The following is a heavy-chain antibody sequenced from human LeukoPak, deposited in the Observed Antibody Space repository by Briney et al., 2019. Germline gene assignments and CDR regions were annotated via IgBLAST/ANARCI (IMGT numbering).Heavy chain of an antibody. CDR3: ARLPTRLRDGYYYYYGLDV. CDR1: GFTFSNYN. D-gene: IGHD5-12*01. V-gene: IGHV3-21*01. J-gene: IGHJ6*02. Sequence: PGGSLRLSCAASGFTFSNYNMNWVRQAPGKGLDWVSSISSSSSYIHYADSVKGRFTISRDNANNSLYLQMNSLRVGDTAVYYCARLPTRLRDGYYYYYGLDVWGQGTTVTVSS. CDR2: ISSSSSYI.